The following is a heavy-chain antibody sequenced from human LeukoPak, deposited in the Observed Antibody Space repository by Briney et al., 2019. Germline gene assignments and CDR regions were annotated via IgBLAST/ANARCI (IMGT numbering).Heavy chain of an antibody. V-gene: IGHV4-59*01. CDR2: ISYSGST. Sequence: SETLSLTCTVSGGSISGYYWNWIRQPPGKGLQWIGYISYSGSTNYNPSLKSRVTISVDTSRNQVSLKLTSMTAADTGVYYCARTNTFDIGGQGTMVTVSS. CDR3: ARTNTFDI. J-gene: IGHJ3*02. CDR1: GGSISGYY.